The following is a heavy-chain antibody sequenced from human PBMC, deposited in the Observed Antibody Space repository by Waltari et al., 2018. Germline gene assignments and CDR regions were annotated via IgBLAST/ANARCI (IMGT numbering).Heavy chain of an antibody. Sequence: QLQLQESGPGLVQPSEPLSLTCTVSGGSISSDRYSWGWIRQPPGKGLEWIGIISYSGSTYYNPSLKSRVTISVDTSKNQFSLKLSSVTAADTAVYYCARLSYHIVTGYGWFDPWGLGTLVTVSS. D-gene: IGHD3-9*01. CDR1: GGSISSDRYS. CDR3: ARLSYHIVTGYGWFDP. V-gene: IGHV4-39*01. CDR2: ISYSGST. J-gene: IGHJ5*02.